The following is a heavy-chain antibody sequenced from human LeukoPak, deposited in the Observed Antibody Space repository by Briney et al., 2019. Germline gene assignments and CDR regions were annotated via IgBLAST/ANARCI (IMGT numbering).Heavy chain of an antibody. CDR2: ISTDGSST. CDR1: GFTFSSYW. V-gene: IGHV3-74*01. Sequence: GGSLRLSCAASGFTFSSYWMHWVRQTPGKGLVWVSRISTDGSSTNSADSVKGRLTISRDNAKNTLYLQMNSLRAENTAVYYCVREYSSSSGRAFDMWGQGTMVTVSP. J-gene: IGHJ3*02. D-gene: IGHD6-6*01. CDR3: VREYSSSSGRAFDM.